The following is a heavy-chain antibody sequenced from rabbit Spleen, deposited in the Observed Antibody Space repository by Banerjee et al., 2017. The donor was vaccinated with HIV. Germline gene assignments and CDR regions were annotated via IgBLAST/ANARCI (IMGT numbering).Heavy chain of an antibody. D-gene: IGHD1-1*01. CDR3: ARDLVGVIGWNFYL. V-gene: IGHV1S45*01. CDR1: GFSFGDRDV. J-gene: IGHJ4*01. CDR2: INAATAKP. Sequence: QEQLVESGGGQVQPEGSLTLTCKASGFSFGDRDVMCWVRQAPGKGLEWIACINAATAKPVYATWAKGRFTISRTSSTTVTLRMTSLTAADTATYFCARDLVGVIGWNFYLWGPGTLVTVS.